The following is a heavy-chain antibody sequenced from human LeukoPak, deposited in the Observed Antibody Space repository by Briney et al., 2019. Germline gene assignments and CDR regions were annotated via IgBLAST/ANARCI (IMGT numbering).Heavy chain of an antibody. CDR3: AKGISSGWYSFGY. J-gene: IGHJ4*02. V-gene: IGHV3-53*01. D-gene: IGHD6-19*01. CDR1: GFTFSSNY. Sequence: GGSLRLSCAASGFTFSSNYMSWVRQAPGKGLEWVSVIYSGGSTYYADSVKGRFTISRDNSKNTLYLQMNSLRAEDTAVYYCAKGISSGWYSFGYWGQGTLVTVSS. CDR2: IYSGGST.